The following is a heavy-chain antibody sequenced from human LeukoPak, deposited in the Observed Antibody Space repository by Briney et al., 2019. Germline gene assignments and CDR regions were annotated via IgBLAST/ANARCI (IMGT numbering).Heavy chain of an antibody. D-gene: IGHD3-10*01. J-gene: IGHJ3*02. CDR3: ARSRATMVRGAAPGAFDI. Sequence: GRSLRLSCAASGFTSSSYAMHWVRQAPGKGLEWVAVISYDGSNKYYADSVKGRFTISRDNSKNTLYLQMNSLRAEDTAVYYCARSRATMVRGAAPGAFDIWGQGTMVTVSS. CDR2: ISYDGSNK. V-gene: IGHV3-30-3*01. CDR1: GFTSSSYA.